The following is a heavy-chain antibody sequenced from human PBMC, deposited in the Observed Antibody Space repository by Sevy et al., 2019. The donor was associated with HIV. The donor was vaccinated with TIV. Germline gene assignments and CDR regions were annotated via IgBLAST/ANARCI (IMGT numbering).Heavy chain of an antibody. CDR2: INPNSDGT. Sequence: ASVKVFCKASGYTFTGYNIHWLRQAPGQGLEWMGRINPNSDGTNYAQKFQGRVTMTSDTSISTAYMERSRLGSDDTAVYYCARGENFWSASYYFDYWGQGTLVTVSS. CDR1: GYTFTGYN. J-gene: IGHJ4*02. CDR3: ARGENFWSASYYFDY. V-gene: IGHV1-2*06. D-gene: IGHD3-3*01.